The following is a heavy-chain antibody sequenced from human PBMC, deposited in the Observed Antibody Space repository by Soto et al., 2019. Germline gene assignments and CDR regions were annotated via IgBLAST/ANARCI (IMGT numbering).Heavy chain of an antibody. Sequence: QITLRESGPTLVKPTQTLTLTCTFSEFALSTTGMGVGWIRQPPGKALEWLALIYWDDDKRYSPSLKSRLTITKDTSKDPLVPTMTNMDPVDTATDYYAHTGDYYGFDYWGQGTLVTVSS. CDR3: AHTGDYYGFDY. CDR1: EFALSTTGMG. J-gene: IGHJ4*02. V-gene: IGHV2-5*02. D-gene: IGHD4-17*01. CDR2: IYWDDDK.